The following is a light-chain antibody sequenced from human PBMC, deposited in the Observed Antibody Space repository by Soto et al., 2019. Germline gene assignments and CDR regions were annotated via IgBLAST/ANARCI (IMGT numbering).Light chain of an antibody. CDR3: HQHNNWWT. CDR1: QTVNSD. Sequence: MTQSPGTLSLSPGETATLSCRASQTVNSDYLAWFQRRPGQAPRLLIYGASTRAAGIPARFSGSGSGTDFTLTITSLQSEDFGVYYCHQHNNWWTFGQGTKV. V-gene: IGKV3-15*01. CDR2: GAS. J-gene: IGKJ1*01.